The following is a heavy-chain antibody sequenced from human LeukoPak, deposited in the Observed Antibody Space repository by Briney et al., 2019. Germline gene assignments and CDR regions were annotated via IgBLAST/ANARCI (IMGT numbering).Heavy chain of an antibody. CDR2: VSYSGST. Sequence: SETLSLTCTVSGGSISSANYYWNWIRQPPGKGLEWIGYVSYSGSTHYNPSLKSRATISADTSKDQFSLKLTSMTAADTAVYHCARGGEGYNYVYWGQGTLVTVSS. V-gene: IGHV4-30-4*01. CDR3: ARGGEGYNYVY. J-gene: IGHJ4*02. D-gene: IGHD5-24*01. CDR1: GGSISSANYY.